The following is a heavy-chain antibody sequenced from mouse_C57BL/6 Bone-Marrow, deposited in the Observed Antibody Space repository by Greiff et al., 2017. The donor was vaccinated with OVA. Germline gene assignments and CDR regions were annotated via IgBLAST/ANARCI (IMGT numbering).Heavy chain of an antibody. Sequence: EVKLMESGPGLVKPSQSLSLTCSVTGYSITSCYYWNWIRQFPGNKLEWMGYISYDGSNNYNPSLKNRFSITRDTSKNQFFLKLNSVTTEDTATYYCARLTGYWYFDVWGTGTTVTVSS. CDR3: ARLTGYWYFDV. CDR2: ISYDGSN. J-gene: IGHJ1*03. V-gene: IGHV3-6*01. CDR1: GYSITSCYY. D-gene: IGHD4-1*01.